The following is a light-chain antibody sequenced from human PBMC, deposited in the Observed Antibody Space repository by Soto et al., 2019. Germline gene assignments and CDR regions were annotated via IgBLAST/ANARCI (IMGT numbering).Light chain of an antibody. V-gene: IGKV3-11*01. CDR1: QYINTR. J-gene: IGKJ1*01. CDR2: QTS. CDR3: NQRQSWPRT. Sequence: EIVLTQSPATLSSFPGDRVTLSCRASQYINTRLAWYQHRPGQAPRLLIYQTSLRAAGIPARFSASGSGTDFTLTISDVQTEDFALYYCNQRQSWPRTFGQGTKVDI.